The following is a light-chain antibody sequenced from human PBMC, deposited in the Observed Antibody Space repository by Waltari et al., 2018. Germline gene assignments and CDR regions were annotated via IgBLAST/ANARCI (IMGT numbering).Light chain of an antibody. Sequence: DIQMTQFPSTLSASVGDRVTITCRASQSISNWLAWYQQKPGKAPKLLIYKASFLESGVPSRFSGSGSGTEFTLTISSLQPDDFATYYCQQYESSFTFGGGSKVEIK. CDR3: QQYESSFT. J-gene: IGKJ4*01. CDR1: QSISNW. CDR2: KAS. V-gene: IGKV1-5*03.